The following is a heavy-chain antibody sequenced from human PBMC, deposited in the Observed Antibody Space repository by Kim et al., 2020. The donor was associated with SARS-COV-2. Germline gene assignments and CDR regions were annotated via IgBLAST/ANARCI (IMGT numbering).Heavy chain of an antibody. V-gene: IGHV3-73*01. CDR1: GFTFSDSA. D-gene: IGHD6-13*01. J-gene: IGHJ3*02. CDR3: TRVPPYSNSWWDAFDI. CDR2: IRSKAHSYAT. Sequence: GGSLRLSCAASGFTFSDSAMYWVRQASGKGLEWVGRIRSKAHSYATAYDVSVKGRFIISRDDSKNTAYLQMNSLRTEDTAIYYCTRVPPYSNSWWDAFDISGQGTMVTVSS.